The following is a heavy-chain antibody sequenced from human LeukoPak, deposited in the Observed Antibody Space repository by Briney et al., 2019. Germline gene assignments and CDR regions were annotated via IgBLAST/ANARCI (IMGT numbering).Heavy chain of an antibody. V-gene: IGHV4-59*08. Sequence: NASETLSLTCAVYGGSFSGYYWSWIRQPPGKGLEWIGYISYSGSTNYNPSLKSRVTISVDTSKNQFSLKLSSVTAADTAVFYCARTYCGGDCYIDYWGQGTLVTVSS. J-gene: IGHJ4*02. CDR1: GGSFSGYY. CDR2: ISYSGST. CDR3: ARTYCGGDCYIDY. D-gene: IGHD2-21*02.